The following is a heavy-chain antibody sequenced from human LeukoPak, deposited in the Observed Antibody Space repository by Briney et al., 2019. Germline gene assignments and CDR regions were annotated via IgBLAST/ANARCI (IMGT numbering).Heavy chain of an antibody. Sequence: GASVKVSCKASGYTFTGYYLHWVRQAPGQGLEWMGWINPNSGGTDYAQKFQGRVTMTRDTSISTAYMELSRLRSDDTAVYYCARGRGGYGYNYYYWGQGTLVTVSS. CDR3: ARGRGGYGYNYYY. V-gene: IGHV1-2*02. J-gene: IGHJ4*02. CDR1: GYTFTGYY. CDR2: INPNSGGT. D-gene: IGHD5-24*01.